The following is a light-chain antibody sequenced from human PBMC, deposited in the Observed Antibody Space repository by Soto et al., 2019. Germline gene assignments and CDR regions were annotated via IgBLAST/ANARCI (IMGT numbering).Light chain of an antibody. V-gene: IGKV3-11*01. CDR1: QSVSSY. J-gene: IGKJ3*01. CDR2: DAS. Sequence: EIVLTQSPATLSLSPGERATLSCRASQSVSSYLAWYQQKPGQAPRLLIYDASNRATGIPARFSGSGSGTDFTLTISSLEPEDFGFYYCQQRSNWPITFGPGTKVHIK. CDR3: QQRSNWPIT.